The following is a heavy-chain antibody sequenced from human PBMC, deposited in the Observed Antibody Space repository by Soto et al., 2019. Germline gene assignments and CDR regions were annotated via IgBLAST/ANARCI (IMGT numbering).Heavy chain of an antibody. V-gene: IGHV3-30*03. CDR2: ISYDGSNK. CDR1: GFTISSYG. D-gene: IGHD3-9*01. J-gene: IGHJ4*02. Sequence: QVQLVESGGGVVQPGRSLRLSCAASGFTISSYGMHWVRQAPGKGLEWVAVISYDGSNKYYADSVKGRFTISRDNSKNTLYLQMNSLRAEDTAVYYCATMDWLFPDFDYWGQGTLVTVSS. CDR3: ATMDWLFPDFDY.